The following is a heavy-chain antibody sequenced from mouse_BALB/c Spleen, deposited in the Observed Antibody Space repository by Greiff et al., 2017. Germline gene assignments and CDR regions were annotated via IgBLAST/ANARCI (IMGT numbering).Heavy chain of an antibody. Sequence: VKLMESGPGLVAPSQSLSITCTVSGFSLTSYGVHWVRQPPGKGLEWLGVIWAGGSTNYNSALMSRLSISKDNSKSQVFLKMNSLQTDDTAMYYCARDKGTTAYAMDYWGQGTSVTVSS. CDR1: GFSLTSYG. V-gene: IGHV2-9*02. D-gene: IGHD1-2*01. J-gene: IGHJ4*01. CDR2: IWAGGST. CDR3: ARDKGTTAYAMDY.